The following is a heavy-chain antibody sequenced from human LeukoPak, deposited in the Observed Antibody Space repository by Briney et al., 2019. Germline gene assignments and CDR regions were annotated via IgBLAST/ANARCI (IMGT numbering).Heavy chain of an antibody. J-gene: IGHJ5*02. D-gene: IGHD1-26*01. CDR3: VRDRSGSFSHYFDP. CDR1: GFTFSTYG. Sequence: TGGSLRLSCAASGFTFSTYGTHWVRQAPGKGLEWVAVLGSDGRTTYYADSVKGRFTISRGNSKNTLYLQMNSLRAEDTAFYYCVRDRSGSFSHYFDPWGQGTLVTVSS. V-gene: IGHV3-33*08. CDR2: LGSDGRTT.